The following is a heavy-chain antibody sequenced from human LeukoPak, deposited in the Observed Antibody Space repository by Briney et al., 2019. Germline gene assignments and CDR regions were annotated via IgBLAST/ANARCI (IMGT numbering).Heavy chain of an antibody. Sequence: GGSLRLSCAASGFTFSSYSMNWVRQAPGKGLEWVSSISSSSSYIYYADSVKGRFTISRDNAKNSLYLQMNSLRAEDTAVYYCAKGGCSGTSCFVDYWGQGTLVTVSS. D-gene: IGHD2-2*01. CDR3: AKGGCSGTSCFVDY. CDR2: ISSSSSYI. CDR1: GFTFSSYS. V-gene: IGHV3-21*01. J-gene: IGHJ4*02.